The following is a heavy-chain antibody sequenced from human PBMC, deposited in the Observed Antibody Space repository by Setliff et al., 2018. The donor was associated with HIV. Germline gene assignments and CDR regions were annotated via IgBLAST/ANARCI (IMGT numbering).Heavy chain of an antibody. Sequence: PSETLSLTCTVSGDSMNSVSYSWAWVRQSAGKGPEWIGHVYARGSANYNPSLTSRVTISVPTSKNQFSLKLNSVTAADTATYYCARAKTIGSSALFLDPWGQGTPVTVSS. V-gene: IGHV4-61*09. J-gene: IGHJ5*02. D-gene: IGHD2-2*03. CDR2: VYARGSA. CDR3: ARAKTIGSSALFLDP. CDR1: GDSMNSVSYS.